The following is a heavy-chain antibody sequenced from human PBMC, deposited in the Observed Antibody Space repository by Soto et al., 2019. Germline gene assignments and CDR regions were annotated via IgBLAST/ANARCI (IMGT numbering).Heavy chain of an antibody. CDR3: GRHGYNYGGGYFDY. Sequence: HPGGSLRLSCAASGVTVSSNYMSWVRQAPGKGLEWVSVIYSGGSTYYADSVKGRFTISRDNSKNTLYLQMNSLRAEDTAVYYCGRHGYNYGGGYFDYWGQGTLVTVSS. J-gene: IGHJ4*02. V-gene: IGHV3-66*04. D-gene: IGHD5-18*01. CDR1: GVTVSSNY. CDR2: IYSGGST.